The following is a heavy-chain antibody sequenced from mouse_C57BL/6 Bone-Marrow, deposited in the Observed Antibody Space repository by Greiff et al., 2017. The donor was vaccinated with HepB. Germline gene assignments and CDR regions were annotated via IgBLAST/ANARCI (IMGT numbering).Heavy chain of an antibody. CDR3: ARLYGRVRENRYYVDY. D-gene: IGHD1-1*01. CDR2: IHPNSGST. J-gene: IGHJ2*01. V-gene: IGHV1-64*01. Sequence: QVQLQQPGAELVKPGASVKLSCKASGYTFTSYWMHWVKQRPGQGLEWIGMIHPNSGSTNYNEKFKSKATLTVDKSSSTAYMQLSSLTSEDSAVYYWARLYGRVRENRYYVDYWGQGTTLTVSS. CDR1: GYTFTSYW.